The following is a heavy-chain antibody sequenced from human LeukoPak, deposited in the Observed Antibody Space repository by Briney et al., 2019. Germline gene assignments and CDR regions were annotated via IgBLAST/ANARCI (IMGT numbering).Heavy chain of an antibody. CDR2: IYTSGST. J-gene: IGHJ5*02. CDR3: AREGGLRFLEWANNWFDP. D-gene: IGHD3-3*01. V-gene: IGHV4-4*07. CDR1: GGSISSYY. Sequence: SETLSLTCTVSGGSISSYYWSRIRQPAGKGLEWVGRIYTSGSTNYNPSLKSRVTMSVDTSKNQFSLKLSSVTAADTAVYYCAREGGLRFLEWANNWFDPWGQGTLVTVSS.